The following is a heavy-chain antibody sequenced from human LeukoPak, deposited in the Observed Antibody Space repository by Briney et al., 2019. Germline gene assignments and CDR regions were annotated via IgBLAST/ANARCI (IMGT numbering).Heavy chain of an antibody. D-gene: IGHD2-2*01. Sequence: PGGSLRLSCAASGFTFNDYAMHWVQQAPGKGLECVSGISWNRGSIGYADSVKGRFTISRDNAKMSLYLQMNSLRAEDTALYYCAKGYCSSISCHADYWGQGTLVTASS. J-gene: IGHJ4*02. CDR3: AKGYCSSISCHADY. CDR1: GFTFNDYA. V-gene: IGHV3-9*01. CDR2: ISWNRGSI.